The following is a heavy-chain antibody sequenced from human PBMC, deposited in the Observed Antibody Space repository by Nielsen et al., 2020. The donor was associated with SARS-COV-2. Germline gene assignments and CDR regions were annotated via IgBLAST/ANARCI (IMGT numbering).Heavy chain of an antibody. CDR1: GYTFTSYG. CDR2: IIPIFGTA. J-gene: IGHJ6*02. Sequence: SVKVSCKASGYTFTSYGISWVRQAPGQGLEWMGGIIPIFGTANYAQKFQGRVTITADESTSTAYMELSSLRSEDTAVYYCARDLSRAVTTRYYGMDVWGQGTTVTVSS. CDR3: ARDLSRAVTTRYYGMDV. D-gene: IGHD4-17*01. V-gene: IGHV1-69*13.